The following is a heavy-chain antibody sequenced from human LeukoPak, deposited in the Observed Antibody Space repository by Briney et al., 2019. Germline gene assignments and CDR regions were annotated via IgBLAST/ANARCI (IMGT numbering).Heavy chain of an antibody. CDR2: ITYDGVNE. J-gene: IGHJ6*02. D-gene: IGHD1-14*01. CDR3: AKERSTTRPYGMDV. V-gene: IGHV3-30*04. CDR1: GFTFSNHA. Sequence: GRSLRLSCAASGFTFSNHAIHWVRQASGKGLEWVGVITYDGVNEYYGDSVKGRFTISRDNSKSTLYLQMNSLRAEDTAVYYCAKERSTTRPYGMDVWGQGTTVTVSS.